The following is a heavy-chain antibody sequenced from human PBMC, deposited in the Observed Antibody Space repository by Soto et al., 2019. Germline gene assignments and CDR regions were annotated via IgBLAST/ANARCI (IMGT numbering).Heavy chain of an antibody. V-gene: IGHV3-74*01. Sequence: EVHLVESGGVSVQPGGSLKLSCAGSGFAFSSYWIHWVRQVPGKGLVWVSRINGDGSTTSYADSVRGRFTISRDNAKDTLYLQMNSLRAEDTALYYCARVGQGRYYFDYWGQGTLVTVSS. CDR3: ARVGQGRYYFDY. J-gene: IGHJ4*02. CDR1: GFAFSSYW. CDR2: INGDGSTT.